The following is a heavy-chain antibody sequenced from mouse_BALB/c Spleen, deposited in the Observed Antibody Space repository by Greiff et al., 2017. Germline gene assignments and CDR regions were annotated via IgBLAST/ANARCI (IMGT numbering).Heavy chain of an antibody. D-gene: IGHD2-2*01. CDR3: ARQYYGYDGGVDY. Sequence: EVKLQESGPGLVKPSQSLSLTCSVTGYSITSGYYWNWIRQFPGNKLEWMGYISYDGSNNYNPSLKNRISITRDTSKNQFFLKLNSVTTEDTATYYCARQYYGYDGGVDYWGQGTTLTVSS. CDR2: ISYDGSN. J-gene: IGHJ2*01. CDR1: GYSITSGYY. V-gene: IGHV3-6*02.